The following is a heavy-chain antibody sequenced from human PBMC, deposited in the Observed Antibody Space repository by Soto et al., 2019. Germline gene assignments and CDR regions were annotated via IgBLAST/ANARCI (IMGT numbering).Heavy chain of an antibody. V-gene: IGHV1-24*01. J-gene: IGHJ4*02. CDR3: ATDPYYYDSSGYFFDY. D-gene: IGHD3-22*01. Sequence: ASVKVSCKVSGYTLTELSMHWVRQAPGKGLEWMGGFDPEDGETIYAQKFQGRVTMTEDTSTDTAYMELSSLRSEDTAVYYCATDPYYYDSSGYFFDYWGQGTLVTVSS. CDR2: FDPEDGET. CDR1: GYTLTELS.